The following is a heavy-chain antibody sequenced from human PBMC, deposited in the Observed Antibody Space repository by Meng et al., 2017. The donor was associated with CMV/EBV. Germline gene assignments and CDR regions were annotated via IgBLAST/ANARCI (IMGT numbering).Heavy chain of an antibody. CDR1: GWSFSGYY. V-gene: IGHV4-34*01. J-gene: IGHJ5*02. Sequence: SETLSLTCAVYGWSFSGYYWGWIRQPPGKGLEWIGEINHSGSTNYNPSLKSRVTISVDTSKNQFSLKLSSVTAADTAVYYCARGRSGWFTRSPHRNWFDPWGRGTLVTVSS. CDR2: INHSGST. CDR3: ARGRSGWFTRSPHRNWFDP. D-gene: IGHD6-19*01.